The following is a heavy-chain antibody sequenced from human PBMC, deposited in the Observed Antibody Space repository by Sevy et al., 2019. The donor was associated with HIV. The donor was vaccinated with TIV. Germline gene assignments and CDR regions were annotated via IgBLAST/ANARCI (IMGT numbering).Heavy chain of an antibody. D-gene: IGHD3-22*01. Sequence: GGSLRLSCAASGFTFSSYWMHWVRQAPGKGLVWVSRINSDGSSTSYADSVKGRFTISRDNAKNTLYLQMNSRRAEDTAVYYCARVERTHYYDSSGYYDNYYYYGMDVWGQGTTVTVSS. V-gene: IGHV3-74*01. J-gene: IGHJ6*02. CDR2: INSDGSST. CDR1: GFTFSSYW. CDR3: ARVERTHYYDSSGYYDNYYYYGMDV.